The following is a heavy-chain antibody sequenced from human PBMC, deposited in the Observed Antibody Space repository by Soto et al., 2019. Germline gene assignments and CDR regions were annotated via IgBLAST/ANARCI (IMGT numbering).Heavy chain of an antibody. CDR3: ATALTISMVRGVRNWFDP. D-gene: IGHD3-10*01. CDR1: GYTLTELS. J-gene: IGHJ5*02. Sequence: ASVKVSCKVSGYTLTELSMHWVRQAPGKGLEWMGGFDPEDGETIYALKFQGRVTMTEDTPTDTAYMELSSLRSEDTAVYYCATALTISMVRGVRNWFDPWGQGTLVTVSS. CDR2: FDPEDGET. V-gene: IGHV1-24*01.